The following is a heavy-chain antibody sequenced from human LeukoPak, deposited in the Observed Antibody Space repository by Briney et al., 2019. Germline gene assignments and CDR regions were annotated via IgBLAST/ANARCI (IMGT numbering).Heavy chain of an antibody. D-gene: IGHD2-2*01. V-gene: IGHV3-23*01. CDR2: ISGSGGST. Sequence: GGSLRLSCAASGFTFSSYAMSWFRQAPGKGLEGASAISGSGGSTYYADSVKGRFTISRDNSNNTMYLQMNSLRAEDTAVYYCAKVRGYCSSTSCYYSYGMDVWGQGTTVTVSS. J-gene: IGHJ6*02. CDR3: AKVRGYCSSTSCYYSYGMDV. CDR1: GFTFSSYA.